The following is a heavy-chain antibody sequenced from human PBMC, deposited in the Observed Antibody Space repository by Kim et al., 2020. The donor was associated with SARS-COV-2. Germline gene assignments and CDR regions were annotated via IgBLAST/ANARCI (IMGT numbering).Heavy chain of an antibody. CDR3: ARDLDYDFWSGYSRSFDY. D-gene: IGHD3-3*01. Sequence: KGRFTISRKNAKNTLYLQMNSLSDEDTAVYYCARDLDYDFWSGYSRSFDYWGQGTLVTVSS. V-gene: IGHV3-48*02. J-gene: IGHJ4*02.